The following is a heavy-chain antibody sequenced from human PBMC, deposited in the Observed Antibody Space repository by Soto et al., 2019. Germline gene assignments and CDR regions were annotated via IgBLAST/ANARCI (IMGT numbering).Heavy chain of an antibody. J-gene: IGHJ4*02. V-gene: IGHV1-69*01. D-gene: IGHD3-22*01. CDR3: GGDYYFYNSGYYYPGEY. CDR2: IIPIFGTA. Sequence: QVQLVQSGAAVKKPGSSVKVSCKASGGTLSSYAISWVRQAPGQGLEWMGGIIPIFGTANYAQKFQGRVTITADESTSTAYMELSSLRSEDTAVYYCGGDYYFYNSGYYYPGEYWGQGTLVTVSS. CDR1: GGTLSSYA.